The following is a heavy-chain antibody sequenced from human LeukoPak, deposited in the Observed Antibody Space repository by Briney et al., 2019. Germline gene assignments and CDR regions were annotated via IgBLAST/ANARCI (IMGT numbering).Heavy chain of an antibody. CDR1: GGTFSSYG. CDR2: IIPIFGTA. J-gene: IGHJ4*02. D-gene: IGHD7-27*01. CDR3: ARDLSSTSNWEFDY. Sequence: GASVKVSCKASGGTFSSYGISWVRQAPGQGLEWMGRIIPIFGTANYAQKFQGRVTITTDESTSTAYMELSSLRSEDTAVYYCARDLSSTSNWEFDYWGQGTLVTVSS. V-gene: IGHV1-69*05.